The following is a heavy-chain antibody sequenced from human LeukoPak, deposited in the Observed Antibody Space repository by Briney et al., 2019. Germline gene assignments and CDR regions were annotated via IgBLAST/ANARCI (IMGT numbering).Heavy chain of an antibody. CDR2: INPNSGDT. CDR1: GYTFTDYY. D-gene: IGHD3-16*01. Sequence: ASVKVSCKTSGYTFTDYYLHWVRQAPGQGLEWMGWINPNSGDTNYAQNFQGRVTMTRDTSISTAYMELSRLRSDDTAVYYCARGSGERASGSYLIAYWGQGTLVTVSS. V-gene: IGHV1-2*02. J-gene: IGHJ4*02. CDR3: ARGSGERASGSYLIAY.